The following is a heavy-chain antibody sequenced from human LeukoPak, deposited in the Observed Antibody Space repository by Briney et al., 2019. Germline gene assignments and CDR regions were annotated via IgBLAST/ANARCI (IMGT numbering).Heavy chain of an antibody. Sequence: PSETLSLTCTVSGGSLSRHYWSWIRHPPGKGLGWMGYIDYSGSTNYNPSLKSRVTISVDTSKNQFSLKLSSVTAADTALYYCARDLEGGSGSLYYYGMDVWGQGTTVTVSS. CDR3: ARDLEGGSGSLYYYGMDV. CDR1: GGSLSRHY. J-gene: IGHJ6*02. D-gene: IGHD3-10*01. V-gene: IGHV4-59*11. CDR2: IDYSGST.